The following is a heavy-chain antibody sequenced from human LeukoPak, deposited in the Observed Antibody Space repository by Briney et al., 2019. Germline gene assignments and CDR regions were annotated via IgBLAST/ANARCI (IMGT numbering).Heavy chain of an antibody. CDR2: IYHSGST. Sequence: SETLSLTCAVSGYPISSGYYWGWIRQPPGKGLEWIGSIYHSGSTYYNPSLKSRVTISVDTSKNQFSLKLSSVTAADTAVYYCASWRAAYYFDYWGQGTLVTVSS. D-gene: IGHD6-25*01. CDR3: ASWRAAYYFDY. CDR1: GYPISSGYY. V-gene: IGHV4-38-2*01. J-gene: IGHJ4*02.